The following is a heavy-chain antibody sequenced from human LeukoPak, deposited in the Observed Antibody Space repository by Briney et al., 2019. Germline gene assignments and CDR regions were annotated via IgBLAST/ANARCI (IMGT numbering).Heavy chain of an antibody. J-gene: IGHJ3*02. D-gene: IGHD3-9*01. CDR2: IYYSGST. CDR3: ARSFSNYDILTGYFPDAFDI. CDR1: GGSISSYY. V-gene: IGHV4-59*01. Sequence: ETLSLTCIVSGGSISSYYWSWIRQPPGKGLEWIGYIYYSGSTNYNPSLKSRVTISVDTSKNQFSLKLSSVTAADTAVYYCARSFSNYDILTGYFPDAFDIWGQGTMVTVSS.